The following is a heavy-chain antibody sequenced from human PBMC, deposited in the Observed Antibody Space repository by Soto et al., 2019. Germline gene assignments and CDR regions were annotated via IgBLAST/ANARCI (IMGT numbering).Heavy chain of an antibody. J-gene: IGHJ4*02. CDR2: ISSSSSYI. CDR3: ARDLVLAAADSGSPY. Sequence: PGGSLRLSCAASGFTFSSYTMNWVRQAPGKGLEWVSSISSSSSYIYYADSVKGRITISRDNAKNSLYLQMNSLTAEDTAVYYCARDLVLAAADSGSPYWGQGTLVTVSS. CDR1: GFTFSSYT. D-gene: IGHD6-13*01. V-gene: IGHV3-21*06.